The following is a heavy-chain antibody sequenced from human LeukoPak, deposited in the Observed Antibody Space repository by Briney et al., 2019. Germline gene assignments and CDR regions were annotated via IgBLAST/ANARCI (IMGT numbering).Heavy chain of an antibody. V-gene: IGHV4-39*01. CDR2: IYYSGST. Sequence: PSETLSLTCTVSGGSISSSRYYWGWIRHPAGKGLEWSGIIYYSGSTFYHPSLKSRLTISVDTSKNPFCLKLSSVTTADTAVYYCARRTRGYDHWGQGALVTVSS. D-gene: IGHD2-15*01. J-gene: IGHJ4*02. CDR3: ARRTRGYDH. CDR1: GGSISSSRYY.